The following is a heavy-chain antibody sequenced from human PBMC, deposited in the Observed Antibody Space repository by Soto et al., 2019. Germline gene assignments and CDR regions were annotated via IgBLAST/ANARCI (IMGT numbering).Heavy chain of an antibody. J-gene: IGHJ6*02. D-gene: IGHD6-13*01. CDR2: IYPGDSDT. V-gene: IGHV5-51*01. CDR1: GYSLTSYW. Sequence: PGESLKISCKGSGYSLTSYWIGWVRQMPGKGLEWMGIIYPGDSDTRYSPSFQGQVTISADKSISTAYLQWSSLKASDTAMYYCSILMDSSPQRSQNYYYGMDVWGQGTTVTVSS. CDR3: SILMDSSPQRSQNYYYGMDV.